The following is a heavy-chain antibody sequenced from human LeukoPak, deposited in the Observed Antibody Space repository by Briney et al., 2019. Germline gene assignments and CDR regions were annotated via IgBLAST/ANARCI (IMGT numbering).Heavy chain of an antibody. CDR2: IYYSGST. J-gene: IGHJ5*02. Sequence: MASETLSLTCSVSGGSISGYYWSWIRQPPGQGLEWIGYIYYSGSTNYNSSLKSRVTISVDTSKNQFSLKLSSVTAADTAVYYCARDSGGDGYNSWGQGTLVTVSS. CDR1: GGSISGYY. D-gene: IGHD5-24*01. V-gene: IGHV4-59*01. CDR3: ARDSGGDGYNS.